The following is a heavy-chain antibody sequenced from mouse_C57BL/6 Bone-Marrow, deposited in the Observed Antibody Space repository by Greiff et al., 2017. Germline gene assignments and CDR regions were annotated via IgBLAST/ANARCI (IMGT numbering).Heavy chain of an antibody. J-gene: IGHJ1*03. V-gene: IGHV1-55*01. Sequence: VQLQQPGAELVKPGASVKMSCKASGYTFTSYWITWVKQRPGQGLEWIGDIHPGSGSTNYNEKFKSKATLTVDTSSSTAYMQLSSLTSEDSAVYYCARDGSRYFDVWGTGTTVTVSS. D-gene: IGHD1-1*01. CDR3: ARDGSRYFDV. CDR1: GYTFTSYW. CDR2: IHPGSGST.